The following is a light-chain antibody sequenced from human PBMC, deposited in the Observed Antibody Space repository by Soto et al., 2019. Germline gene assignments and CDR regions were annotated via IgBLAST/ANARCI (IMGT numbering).Light chain of an antibody. J-gene: IGLJ1*01. CDR1: SSNIGRNT. V-gene: IGLV1-44*01. CDR3: AAWDDGLNGSV. Sequence: SVLTQPPSASGTPGQRVPISCSGSSSNIGRNTVNWYQQVPGTAPKLLIYNNNQRPSGVPDRFSGSKSGTSASLAIIALQSEDQADYYCAAWDDGLNGSVFGAGTKVTVL. CDR2: NNN.